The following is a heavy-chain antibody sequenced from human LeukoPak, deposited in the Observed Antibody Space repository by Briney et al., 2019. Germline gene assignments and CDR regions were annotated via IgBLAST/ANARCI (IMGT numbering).Heavy chain of an antibody. D-gene: IGHD3-10*01. CDR1: GFTFSSYE. J-gene: IGHJ4*02. CDR2: ISSSGSTI. V-gene: IGHV3-48*03. Sequence: QPGGSLRLSCAASGFTFSSYEMNWVRQAPGKGLEWVSYISSSGSTIYYADSVKDRFTISRDNAKNSLYLQMNSLRAEDTAVYYCARASYYYGSEKASDLDYWGQGTLVTVSS. CDR3: ARASYYYGSEKASDLDY.